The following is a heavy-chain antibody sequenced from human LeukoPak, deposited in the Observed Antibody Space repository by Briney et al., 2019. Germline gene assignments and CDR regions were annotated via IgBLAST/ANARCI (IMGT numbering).Heavy chain of an antibody. CDR2: IWYDGSNK. V-gene: IGHV3-33*08. CDR1: GFTLSNAW. CDR3: ARGDYGDYHYYFDY. D-gene: IGHD4-17*01. Sequence: GGSLRLSCAASGFTLSNAWMSWVRQAPGKGLEWVAVIWYDGSNKYYADSVKGRFTISRDNSKNTLYLQMNSLRAEDTAVYYCARGDYGDYHYYFDYWGQGTLVTVSS. J-gene: IGHJ4*02.